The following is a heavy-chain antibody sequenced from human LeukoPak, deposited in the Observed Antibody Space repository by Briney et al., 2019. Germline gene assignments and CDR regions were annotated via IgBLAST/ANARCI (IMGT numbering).Heavy chain of an antibody. V-gene: IGHV1-2*02. CDR1: GYTFTGYY. Sequence: ASVKVSCKASGYTFTGYYMHWVRQAPGQGLEWMGWINPNSGGTNYAQKFQGRVTMTRDTSIGTAYMELSRLRSDDTAVYYCARDGDGDPGFGWFDPWGQGTLVTVSS. CDR2: INPNSGGT. CDR3: ARDGDGDPGFGWFDP. J-gene: IGHJ5*02. D-gene: IGHD3-10*01.